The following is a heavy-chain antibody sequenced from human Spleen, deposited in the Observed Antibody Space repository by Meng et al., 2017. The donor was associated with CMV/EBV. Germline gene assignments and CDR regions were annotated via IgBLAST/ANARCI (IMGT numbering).Heavy chain of an antibody. CDR1: GGSFSGYY. CDR3: ARGRRVYSSGWANWFDP. V-gene: IGHV4-34*01. Sequence: SETLSLTCAFYGGSFSGYYWSWIRQPPGKGLEWIGEINHSGSTNYNPSLKSRVTISVDTSKNQFSLKLSSVTAADTAVYYCARGRRVYSSGWANWFDPWGQGTLVTVSS. CDR2: INHSGST. J-gene: IGHJ5*02. D-gene: IGHD6-19*01.